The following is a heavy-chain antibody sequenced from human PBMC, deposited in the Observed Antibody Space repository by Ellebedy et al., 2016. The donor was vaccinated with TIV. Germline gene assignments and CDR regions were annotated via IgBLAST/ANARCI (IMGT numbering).Heavy chain of an antibody. Sequence: GESLKISCAASGFTFRRYEMFWVRQAPGQGLECVSYIPSSGSTVDYEDSVKGRFTISRDNARMSLFLQMNRLRAQDTAVYYCDSRAYGDNVRSWGQGTLVTVSS. CDR3: DSRAYGDNVRS. D-gene: IGHD4-17*01. V-gene: IGHV3-48*03. J-gene: IGHJ5*02. CDR1: GFTFRRYE. CDR2: IPSSGSTV.